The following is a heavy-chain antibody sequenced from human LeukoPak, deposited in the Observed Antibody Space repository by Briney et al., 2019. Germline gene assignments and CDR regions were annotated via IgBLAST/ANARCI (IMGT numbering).Heavy chain of an antibody. CDR1: GFTFSSYG. J-gene: IGHJ6*03. Sequence: GGTLRLSCAASGFTFSSYGMSWVRQAPGKGLEWVSGISGSGGSTYYADSVKGRFTISRDNSKNTVYLQMESLRAEDTAVYFCAKGGGYCSGGSCFSGYASYMDVCGKGTTVTISS. CDR3: AKGGGYCSGGSCFSGYASYMDV. D-gene: IGHD2-15*01. CDR2: ISGSGGST. V-gene: IGHV3-23*01.